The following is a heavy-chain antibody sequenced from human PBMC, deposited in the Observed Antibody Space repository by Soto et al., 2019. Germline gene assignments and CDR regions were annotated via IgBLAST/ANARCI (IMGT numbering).Heavy chain of an antibody. CDR3: ARGPRLDYDSSGYYYFDY. CDR1: GYTFTGYY. V-gene: IGHV1-2*04. CDR2: INPNSGGT. J-gene: IGHJ4*02. Sequence: QVQLVQSGAEVKKPGASVKVSCKASGYTFTGYYMHWVRQAPGQGLEWMGWINPNSGGTNYAQKFQGWVTVTRDTSISTAYMELSRLRSDDTAVYYCARGPRLDYDSSGYYYFDYWGQGTLVTVSS. D-gene: IGHD3-22*01.